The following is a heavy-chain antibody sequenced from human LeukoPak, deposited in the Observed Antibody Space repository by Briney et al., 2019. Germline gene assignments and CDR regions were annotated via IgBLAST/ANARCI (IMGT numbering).Heavy chain of an antibody. CDR1: GNSIGSGDYY. D-gene: IGHD4-17*01. CDR3: ARESPTVTYGYYYYYYYMDV. CDR2: IYTSGST. Sequence: PSETLSLTCTVSGNSIGSGDYYWSWIRQPAGKGLEWIGRIYTSGSTNYNPSLKSRVTISVDTSKNQFSLKLSSVTAADTAVYYCARESPTVTYGYYYYYYYMDVWGKGTTVTISS. V-gene: IGHV4-61*02. J-gene: IGHJ6*03.